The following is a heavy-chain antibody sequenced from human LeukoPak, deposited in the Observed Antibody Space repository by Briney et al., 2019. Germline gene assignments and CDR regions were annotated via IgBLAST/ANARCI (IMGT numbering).Heavy chain of an antibody. CDR2: IYYGQTI. V-gene: IGHV4-39*01. CDR3: VRHNGRGGATMGAFDS. D-gene: IGHD4/OR15-4a*01. Sequence: SETLSLTCTISAASISSGSHHWGWIRQSPGKGLEWIGSIYYGQTIYYNPSLNSRVTISVVTSKDQFTLQLNSVTAADTAVYYCVRHNGRGGATMGAFDSWGQGSLVTVSS. CDR1: AASISSGSHH. J-gene: IGHJ5*01.